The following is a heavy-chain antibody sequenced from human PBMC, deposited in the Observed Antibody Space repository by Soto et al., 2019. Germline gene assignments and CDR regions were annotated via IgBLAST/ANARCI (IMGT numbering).Heavy chain of an antibody. J-gene: IGHJ6*02. CDR3: ASRTYAMDV. CDR1: GGSISSSNW. V-gene: IGHV4-4*02. CDR2: IFHNGNT. Sequence: SETLSLTCAVSGGSISSSNWWSWVRQPPGKGLEWIGEIFHNGNTYSNPSLTGRVTMSVDKSKNQFSLNLNSVTAADTAVYYWASRTYAMDVWGQGTTVTVSS.